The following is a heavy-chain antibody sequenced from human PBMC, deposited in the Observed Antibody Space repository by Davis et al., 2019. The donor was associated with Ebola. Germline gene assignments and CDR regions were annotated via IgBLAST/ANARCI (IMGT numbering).Heavy chain of an antibody. J-gene: IGHJ4*02. V-gene: IGHV4-38-2*02. Sequence: MPSETLSLTCTVSGYSISSGYYWGWVRQPPGKGLEWIGSIYHSGSTYYNPSLKSRVTISVDTSKNQFSLRLSSVTAADTAVYYCASDDFGDVSPDYWGQGTLVTVSS. CDR1: GYSISSGYY. D-gene: IGHD4-17*01. CDR2: IYHSGST. CDR3: ASDDFGDVSPDY.